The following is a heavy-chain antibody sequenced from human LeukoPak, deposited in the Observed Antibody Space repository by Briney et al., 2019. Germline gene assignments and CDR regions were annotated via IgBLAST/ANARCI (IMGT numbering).Heavy chain of an antibody. J-gene: IGHJ4*02. CDR2: IIPIFGTA. D-gene: IGHD3-10*01. V-gene: IGHV1-69*05. CDR1: GGTFSSYA. Sequence: SVKVSCKASGGTFSSYAISWVRQALGQGLEWMGRIIPIFGTANYAQKFQGRVTITTDESTSTAYMELSSLRSEDTAVYYCAREYGSGSYYNVGGNYFDYWGQGTLVTVSS. CDR3: AREYGSGSYYNVGGNYFDY.